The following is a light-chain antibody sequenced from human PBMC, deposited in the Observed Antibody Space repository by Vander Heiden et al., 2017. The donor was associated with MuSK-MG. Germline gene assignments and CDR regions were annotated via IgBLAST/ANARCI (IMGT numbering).Light chain of an antibody. CDR3: QSYDSSLSGLGV. CDR1: SSNIGAGYD. CDR2: GNS. V-gene: IGLV1-40*01. Sequence: QSVLKQPPSVSGAPGQRVTISCTGSSSNIGAGYDVHWYQQLPGTAPKLLIYGNSNRPSGVPDRFSGSKSGTSASLAITGLQAEDEADYYCQSYDSSLSGLGVFGGGTKLTVL. J-gene: IGLJ2*01.